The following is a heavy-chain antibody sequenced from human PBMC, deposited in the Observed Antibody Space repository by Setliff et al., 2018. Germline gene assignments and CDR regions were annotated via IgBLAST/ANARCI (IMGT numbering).Heavy chain of an antibody. CDR2: ISPDTGYS. Sequence: ASVKVSCKASGYTFTGPYMHWVRQAPGQGLEWMGWISPDTGYSKDAQKFQGRVTLTRDTSLTTAYMELRSLTSDDTAVYYCATQTAAYYFDYWGQGALVTVSS. CDR1: GYTFTGPY. J-gene: IGHJ4*02. D-gene: IGHD6-13*01. CDR3: ATQTAAYYFDY. V-gene: IGHV1-2*02.